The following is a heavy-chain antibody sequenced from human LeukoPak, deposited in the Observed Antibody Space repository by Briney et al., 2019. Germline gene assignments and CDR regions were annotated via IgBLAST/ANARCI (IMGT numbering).Heavy chain of an antibody. J-gene: IGHJ4*02. Sequence: GGSLRLSCTASGLTFSNFAMTWVRQAPGKGLEWVSGIGGSGARTHYADSVKGRFTISRDNSKNTVYLQMNRLRDDDTAVYYCAKPYYYGSGSYYNGDYFDYWGQGTLVTVSS. CDR1: GLTFSNFA. CDR2: IGGSGART. V-gene: IGHV3-23*01. D-gene: IGHD3-10*01. CDR3: AKPYYYGSGSYYNGDYFDY.